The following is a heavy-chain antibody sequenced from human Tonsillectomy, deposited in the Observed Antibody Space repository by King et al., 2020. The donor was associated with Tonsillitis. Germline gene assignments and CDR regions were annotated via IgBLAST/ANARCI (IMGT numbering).Heavy chain of an antibody. CDR2: IYYSGST. V-gene: IGHV4-59*12. CDR1: GGSISSYY. D-gene: IGHD3-22*01. CDR3: AKDIGYYDSSGYYLVDAFDI. J-gene: IGHJ3*02. Sequence: QLQESGPGLVKPSETLSLTCTVSGGSISSYYWSWIRQPPGKGLEWIGYIYYSGSTNYNPSLKSRVTISVDTSKNQFSLKLSSVTAADTAVYYCAKDIGYYDSSGYYLVDAFDIWGKGTMVTVSS.